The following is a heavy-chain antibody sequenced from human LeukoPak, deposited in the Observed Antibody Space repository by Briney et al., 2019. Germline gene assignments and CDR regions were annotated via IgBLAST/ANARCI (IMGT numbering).Heavy chain of an antibody. Sequence: GGSLRLSCAASGFTFSSYSMNWVRQAPGKGLEWVSAISGSGGSTYYADSVKGRFTISRDNSKNTLYLQMNSLRAEDTAVYYCAKDQGGSSHFDYWGQGTLVTVSS. V-gene: IGHV3-23*01. D-gene: IGHD6-13*01. CDR1: GFTFSSYS. J-gene: IGHJ4*02. CDR2: ISGSGGST. CDR3: AKDQGGSSHFDY.